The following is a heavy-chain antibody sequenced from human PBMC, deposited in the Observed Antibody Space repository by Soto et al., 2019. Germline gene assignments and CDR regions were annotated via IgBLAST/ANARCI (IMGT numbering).Heavy chain of an antibody. D-gene: IGHD4-17*01. Sequence: GGSLRLSCAASGFTFSSYAMHWVRQAPGKGLEYVSAISSNGGSTYYANSVKGRFTISRDNSKNTLYLQMGSLRAENMAVYYCARVSTDYGDYADYYYYMDVWGKGTTVTVSS. J-gene: IGHJ6*03. V-gene: IGHV3-64*01. CDR2: ISSNGGST. CDR3: ARVSTDYGDYADYYYYMDV. CDR1: GFTFSSYA.